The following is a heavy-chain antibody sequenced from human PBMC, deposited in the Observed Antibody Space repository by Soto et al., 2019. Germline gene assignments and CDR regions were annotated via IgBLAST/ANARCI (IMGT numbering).Heavy chain of an antibody. D-gene: IGHD2-8*01. CDR2: INPKSGGT. J-gene: IGHJ6*02. V-gene: IGHV1-2*04. Sequence: ASVKVSCKASGYSFTDYHIHWVRQAPGQGLEWLGRINPKSGGTSTAQKFQGWVTMTTDTSISTASMELTRLTSDDTAIYYCARGHSTDCSNGVCSFFYNHDMDVWGQGTTVTVSS. CDR1: GYSFTDYH. CDR3: ARGHSTDCSNGVCSFFYNHDMDV.